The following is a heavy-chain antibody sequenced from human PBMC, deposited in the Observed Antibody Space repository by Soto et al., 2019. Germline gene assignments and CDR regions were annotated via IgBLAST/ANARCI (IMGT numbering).Heavy chain of an antibody. CDR3: AKAAGSSWGTEHFQH. J-gene: IGHJ1*01. CDR2: ITGSGGDT. Sequence: GGSLRLSCAASGFTFSSYAMSWVRQAPGKGLEWVSLITGSGGDTYYADSVKARFTISSDNARNTLYLQMNSLRAEDTAVYYCAKAAGSSWGTEHFQHWGQGTLVTVSS. CDR1: GFTFSSYA. D-gene: IGHD6-13*01. V-gene: IGHV3-23*01.